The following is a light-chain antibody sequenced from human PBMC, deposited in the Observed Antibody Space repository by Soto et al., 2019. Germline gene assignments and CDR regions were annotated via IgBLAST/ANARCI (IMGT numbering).Light chain of an antibody. J-gene: IGLJ1*01. V-gene: IGLV3-21*02. Sequence: SYELTQQPSVSVAPGQTARITCGGNNIGSKSVHWYQQKPGQAPVLVVYDDSDRPSGLPERFYGSNSGNTATLTISRVEAGDEADYYCQVCDSSSDHPYGFGTGTKLTVL. CDR1: NIGSKS. CDR3: QVCDSSSDHPYG. CDR2: DDS.